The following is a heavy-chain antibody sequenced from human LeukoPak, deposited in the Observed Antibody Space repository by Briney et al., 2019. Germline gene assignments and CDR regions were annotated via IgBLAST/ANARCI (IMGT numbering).Heavy chain of an antibody. CDR2: INPNSGGT. J-gene: IGHJ4*02. CDR1: GYTLTDYY. V-gene: IGHV1-2*06. Sequence: ASVKVSCKASGYTLTDYYMHWVRQAPGLGLEWMGRINPNSGGTNYAQKFQGRVTMTRDTSTSTVYMELSSLRSEDTAVYYCARARTRYSSSSGGYWGQGTLVTVSS. D-gene: IGHD6-6*01. CDR3: ARARTRYSSSSGGY.